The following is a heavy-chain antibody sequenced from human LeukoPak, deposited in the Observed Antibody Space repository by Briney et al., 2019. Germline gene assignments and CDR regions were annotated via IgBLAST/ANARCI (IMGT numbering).Heavy chain of an antibody. D-gene: IGHD3-10*01. CDR3: ARTPRGELLETYYYYYYYMDV. V-gene: IGHV4-59*01. CDR1: GGSISSYY. Sequence: SETLSLTCTVSGGSISSYYWSWIRQPPGKGLEWIGYIYYSGSTNYNPSLKSRVTISVDTSKNQFSLKLSSVTAADTAVYYCARTPRGELLETYYYYYYYMDVWGKGTTVTVSS. CDR2: IYYSGST. J-gene: IGHJ6*03.